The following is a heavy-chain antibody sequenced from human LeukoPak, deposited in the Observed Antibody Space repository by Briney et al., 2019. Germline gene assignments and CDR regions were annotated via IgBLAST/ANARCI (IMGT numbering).Heavy chain of an antibody. V-gene: IGHV3-53*01. CDR2: INSGGST. J-gene: IGHJ5*02. D-gene: IGHD6-13*01. Sequence: GGSLRLSCAASGFTVGTNYMSWVRQAPAKGLEWVSGINSGGSTYYADSVKGRFTISRDNSKNTLDLQMNSLRAEDTAVCYCARTGGYRFDPWGQGTLVTVSS. CDR3: ARTGGYRFDP. CDR1: GFTVGTNY.